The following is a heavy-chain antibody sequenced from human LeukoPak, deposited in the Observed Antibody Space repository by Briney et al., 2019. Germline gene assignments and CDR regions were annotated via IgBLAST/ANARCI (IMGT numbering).Heavy chain of an antibody. CDR3: AKGGYSGSYYFDY. D-gene: IGHD1-26*01. J-gene: IGHJ4*02. Sequence: PGRSLRLSCAASGFTFSSYGMHWVRQAPGKGLEWVAVISYDGSNKYYADSVKGRFTISRDNSKNTLYLQMNSLRAEDTAVYYCAKGGYSGSYYFDYWGQGTLVTVSS. CDR1: GFTFSSYG. CDR2: ISYDGSNK. V-gene: IGHV3-30*18.